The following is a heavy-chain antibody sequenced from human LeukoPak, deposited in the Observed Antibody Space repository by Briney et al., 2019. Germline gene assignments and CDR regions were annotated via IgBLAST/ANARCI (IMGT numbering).Heavy chain of an antibody. CDR2: IYPGDSDT. D-gene: IGHD1-26*01. J-gene: IGHJ4*02. CDR1: GYSFTSYW. Sequence: GESLKISCKGSGYSFTSYWIGWVRQMPGKGLEWMGIIYPGDSDTRYSPTFQGQVTISADTSISTAYLQWSSLKASDTAMYYCARQSPATTVPVFDYWGQGTLVTVSS. V-gene: IGHV5-51*01. CDR3: ARQSPATTVPVFDY.